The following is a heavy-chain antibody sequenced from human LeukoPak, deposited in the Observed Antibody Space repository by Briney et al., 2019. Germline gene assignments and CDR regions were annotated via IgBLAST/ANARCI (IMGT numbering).Heavy chain of an antibody. CDR3: ARGKMLGS. V-gene: IGHV3-7*01. J-gene: IGHJ5*02. Sequence: GGSLRLSCAASGFTFSSQWMSWVRQAPGKGLEWVANIKQDGSEKYYVDSVKGRFTISRDNAKNSLFLQMNSLRAEDTAVYYCARGKMLGSWGQGTLVTVSS. CDR2: IKQDGSEK. D-gene: IGHD3-16*01. CDR1: GFTFSSQW.